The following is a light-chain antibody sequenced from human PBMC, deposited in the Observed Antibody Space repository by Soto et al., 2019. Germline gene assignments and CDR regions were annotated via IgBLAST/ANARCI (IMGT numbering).Light chain of an antibody. CDR2: ATS. Sequence: DIQMTQSPSFLSASLGDRVTITCRASQTISSFLYWYQQRPGKAPKLLIYATSNLHRGVPSRFSVAGSVTDFTLTINSLQPEDFATYYCQQSYSTPYTFGQGTNL. J-gene: IGKJ2*01. CDR3: QQSYSTPYT. CDR1: QTISSF. V-gene: IGKV1-39*01.